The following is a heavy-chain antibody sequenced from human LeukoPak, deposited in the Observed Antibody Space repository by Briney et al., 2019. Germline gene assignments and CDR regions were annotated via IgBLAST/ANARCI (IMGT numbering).Heavy chain of an antibody. J-gene: IGHJ4*02. CDR3: ARGNY. Sequence: ETLSLTCTVSGGSVSNYYWSWVRQAPGKGLEWVSVIYSGGTTYYADSVKGRFTISRDNSKNTLYLQMNSLRAEDTAVYYCARGNYWGQGTLVTVSS. V-gene: IGHV3-53*01. CDR2: IYSGGTT. CDR1: GGSVSNYY.